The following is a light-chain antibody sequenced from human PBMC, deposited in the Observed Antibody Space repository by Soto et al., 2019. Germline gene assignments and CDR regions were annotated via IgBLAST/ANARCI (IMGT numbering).Light chain of an antibody. V-gene: IGKV3D-15*01. CDR1: QNVLSN. Sequence: EILMTQSPATLSVSPVERATLSCRASQNVLSNLAWYQQKPGQAPRLLIYGASTRATDIPARFSGSGSGTEFTLTINSLQSEDFAVYYCQQYNNWPITFGQGTRLEIK. J-gene: IGKJ5*01. CDR2: GAS. CDR3: QQYNNWPIT.